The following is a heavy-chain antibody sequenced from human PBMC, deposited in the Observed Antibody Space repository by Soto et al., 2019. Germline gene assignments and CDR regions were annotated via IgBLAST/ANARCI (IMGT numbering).Heavy chain of an antibody. Sequence: QVQLQESGPGLVKPSQTLSLTCTVSGGSISSGGYYWSWIRQHPGKGLEWIGYIYYSGSTYYNPSHKRRVTLSVATSKTHCPLKLSSVTAADTAVYYCARDSGAPTVTTHFQHWGQGTLVTVSS. CDR1: GGSISSGGYY. CDR2: IYYSGST. V-gene: IGHV4-31*03. CDR3: ARDSGAPTVTTHFQH. J-gene: IGHJ1*01. D-gene: IGHD4-17*01.